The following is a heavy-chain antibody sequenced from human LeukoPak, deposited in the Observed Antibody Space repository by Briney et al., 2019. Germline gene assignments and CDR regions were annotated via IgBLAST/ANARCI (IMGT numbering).Heavy chain of an antibody. V-gene: IGHV3-21*04. Sequence: GGSLRLSCAASGFTFSSYSMNWVRQAPGKGLEWVSSISSSSAYIYYADSMKGRFTISRDNAKNSLFLQMNSLRAEDTAMYYCARLKTSSWYPQGEFGDYWGRGTLVTVSS. CDR1: GFTFSSYS. CDR3: ARLKTSSWYPQGEFGDY. D-gene: IGHD6-13*01. J-gene: IGHJ4*02. CDR2: ISSSSAYI.